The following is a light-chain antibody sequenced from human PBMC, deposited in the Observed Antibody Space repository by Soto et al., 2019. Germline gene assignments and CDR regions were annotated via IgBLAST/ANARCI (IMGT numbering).Light chain of an antibody. V-gene: IGKV1-5*01. Sequence: DIQMTQAPSTLSASIGDRVIITCRASQSISHWLAWYQQKPGKAPKLLISDASILESGVPSRFSGSTSGTEFTLTISSLQPDEFATYYCQQYHTYRTFGQGTKVEIK. CDR1: QSISHW. CDR3: QQYHTYRT. CDR2: DAS. J-gene: IGKJ1*01.